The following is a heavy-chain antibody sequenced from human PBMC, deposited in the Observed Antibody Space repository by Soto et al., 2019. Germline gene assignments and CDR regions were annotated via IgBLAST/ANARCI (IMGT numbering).Heavy chain of an antibody. CDR2: VNPSGGHT. J-gene: IGHJ4*02. D-gene: IGHD2-21*02. Sequence: QVQLVQSGAEVKKPGASVKVSCTASGDTFTDYYIHWVRQAPGQGLEWMGTVNPSGGHTTYAQHFLGRMTMTRDKSTSTLYMERTSLTSEDTAVYYCARGGPVVVVTAALDFWGQGTLVTVSS. CDR1: GDTFTDYY. V-gene: IGHV1-46*01. CDR3: ARGGPVVVVTAALDF.